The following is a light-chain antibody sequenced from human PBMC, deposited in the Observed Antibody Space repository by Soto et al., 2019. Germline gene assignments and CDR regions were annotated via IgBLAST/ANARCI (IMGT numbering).Light chain of an antibody. CDR2: DVS. CDR3: SSYTSSSTYV. J-gene: IGLJ1*01. V-gene: IGLV2-14*03. Sequence: QSVLTQPASVSGSPGQSITISCTGTSSELGAYDYVSWYQHHPGKAHKLMIYDVSNRPSGGSNRFSGSKSGKKASLTISWLQSEDEADYYCSSYTSSSTYVFGTGTKVTV. CDR1: SSELGAYDY.